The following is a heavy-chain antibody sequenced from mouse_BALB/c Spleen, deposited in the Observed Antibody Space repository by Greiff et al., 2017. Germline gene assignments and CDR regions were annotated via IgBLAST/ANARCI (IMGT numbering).Heavy chain of an antibody. V-gene: IGHV5-9-4*01. CDR2: ISSGGSYT. D-gene: IGHD2-14*01. CDR3: ARDRYDKGAWFAY. J-gene: IGHJ3*01. Sequence: EVQLVESGGGLVKPGGSLKLSCAASGFTFSSYAMSWVRQSPEKRLEWVAEISSGGSYTYYPDTVTGRFTISRDNAKNTLYLEMSSLRSEDTAMYYCARDRYDKGAWFAYWGQGTLVTVSA. CDR1: GFTFSSYA.